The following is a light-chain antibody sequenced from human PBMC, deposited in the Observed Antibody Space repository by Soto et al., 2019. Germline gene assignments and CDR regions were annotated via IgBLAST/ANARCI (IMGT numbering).Light chain of an antibody. CDR1: QSVINN. J-gene: IGKJ4*01. CDR2: DAS. Sequence: EIVMTQSPATLSVSPGERATLSCTASQSVINNLAWYQQKPGQAPSLLIYDASTRATGIPARFSGSGSGTEFTLTISSLQSQDFAVYYCHQYYKWPLTFGGGTKVDIK. CDR3: HQYYKWPLT. V-gene: IGKV3-15*01.